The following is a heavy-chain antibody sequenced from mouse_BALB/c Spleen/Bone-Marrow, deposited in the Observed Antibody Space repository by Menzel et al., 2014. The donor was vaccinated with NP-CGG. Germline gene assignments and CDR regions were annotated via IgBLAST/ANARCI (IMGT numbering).Heavy chain of an antibody. V-gene: IGHV5-9-4*01. Sequence: EVKLVESGGGLVKPGGSLKLSCAASGFTFSSYAMSWVRQSPEKRLEWVAEISSGGSYTYYPDTVTGRFTISRDNAKNTLYLEVSSLRSEDTAMYYCARDHYGYYTMDYWGQGTSVTVSS. CDR2: ISSGGSYT. D-gene: IGHD1-2*01. CDR3: ARDHYGYYTMDY. J-gene: IGHJ4*01. CDR1: GFTFSSYA.